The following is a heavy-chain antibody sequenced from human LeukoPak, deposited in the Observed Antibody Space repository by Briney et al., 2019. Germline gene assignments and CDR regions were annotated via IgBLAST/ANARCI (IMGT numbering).Heavy chain of an antibody. Sequence: SETLSLTCTVSGYSISSGYYWSWIRQPAGEGLEGIGRIYTSGSTNYNPSLKSRVTMSGDTSKNQFSLKLSSVTAADTAVYYCARLKTSSSAVAPWGQGTLVTVSS. J-gene: IGHJ5*02. CDR2: IYTSGST. V-gene: IGHV4-4*07. CDR3: ARLKTSSSAVAP. D-gene: IGHD6-6*01. CDR1: GYSISSGYY.